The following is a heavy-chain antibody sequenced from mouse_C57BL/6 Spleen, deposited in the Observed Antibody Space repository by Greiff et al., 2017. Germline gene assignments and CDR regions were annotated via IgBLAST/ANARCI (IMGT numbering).Heavy chain of an antibody. Sequence: EVQVVESGGGLVKPGGSLKLSCAASGFTFSSYAMSWVRQTPEKRLEWVATISDGGSYTYYPDNVKGRFTISRDNVKNNLYLQMSHLKSEDTAMYYCARGGGPFDYWGQGTTLTVSS. CDR1: GFTFSSYA. CDR2: ISDGGSYT. J-gene: IGHJ2*01. CDR3: ARGGGPFDY. V-gene: IGHV5-4*01. D-gene: IGHD3-3*01.